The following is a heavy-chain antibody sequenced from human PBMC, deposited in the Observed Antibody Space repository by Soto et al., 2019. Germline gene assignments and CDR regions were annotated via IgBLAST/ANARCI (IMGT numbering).Heavy chain of an antibody. CDR3: ARLYRQWRRPDSIDY. D-gene: IGHD5-12*01. CDR2: IYYSGST. J-gene: IGHJ4*02. V-gene: IGHV4-39*01. Sequence: QLQLQESGPGLVKPSETLSLTCTVSGGSISSSSYYWGWIRQPPGKGLEWIGSIYYSGSTYYNPSIKSRVTISVDTSKHKFNLKLSSVTAADTAVYYCARLYRQWRRPDSIDYWGQGTLVTVAS. CDR1: GGSISSSSYY.